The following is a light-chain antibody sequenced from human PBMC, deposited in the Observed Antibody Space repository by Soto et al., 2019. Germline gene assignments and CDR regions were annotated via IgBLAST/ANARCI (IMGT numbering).Light chain of an antibody. Sequence: QSVLTQTPSVSAAPRQRVTISCSGSSSNIGNNGVIWYQQLPGKAPKLLIYYDDLLPSGVSDRFSGSKSGTSASLAIGGLQSEDEADYYCAAWDDSLNGLVFGGGTKLTVL. CDR1: SSNIGNNG. V-gene: IGLV1-36*01. CDR3: AAWDDSLNGLV. J-gene: IGLJ3*02. CDR2: YDD.